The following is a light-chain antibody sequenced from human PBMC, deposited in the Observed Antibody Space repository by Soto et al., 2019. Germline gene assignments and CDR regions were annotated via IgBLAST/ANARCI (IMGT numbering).Light chain of an antibody. CDR2: GNS. V-gene: IGLV1-40*01. Sequence: QSVLTQPPSVSGAPGQRVTISCTGSSSNIGAGYDVHWYQQLPGTAPKLLIYGNSNRPSGVPDRFSGSKSGTSASLALTGIEAEDEADYYCQSYDSSLSGWVFGGGTKLTVL. CDR1: SSNIGAGYD. CDR3: QSYDSSLSGWV. J-gene: IGLJ3*02.